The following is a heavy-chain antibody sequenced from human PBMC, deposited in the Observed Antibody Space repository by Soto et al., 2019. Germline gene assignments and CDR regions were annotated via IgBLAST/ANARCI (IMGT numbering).Heavy chain of an antibody. Sequence: GGSLRLSCAASGVIFSNAWINWVRQAPGKGLEWVGRIKSKADGGTTDFAAPVKGRFAISRDDSKNMMYMEMSSLRTEDTGVEYCTTDCYINMPIGRFIHGGQGTRVSLSS. CDR1: GVIFSNAW. CDR2: IKSKADGGTT. D-gene: IGHD2-2*02. CDR3: TTDCYINMPIGRFIH. J-gene: IGHJ4*02. V-gene: IGHV3-15*07.